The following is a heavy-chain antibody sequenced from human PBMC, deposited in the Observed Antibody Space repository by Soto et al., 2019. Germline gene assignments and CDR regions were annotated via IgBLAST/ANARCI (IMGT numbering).Heavy chain of an antibody. CDR3: ARGRRELVSPRYYYYYGMDV. V-gene: IGHV4-61*01. CDR2: MYDSGST. CDR1: GGSVSSGSFY. Sequence: QVQLQESGPGLVKPSETLSHTCTVSGGSVSSGSFYWSWIRQPPGKGLEWIGYMYDSGSTNYNPSLKRRVTISVDTSKSQFSLRLNSVSPADTAVYYCARGRRELVSPRYYYYYGMDVWGQGTTVTVSS. J-gene: IGHJ6*02. D-gene: IGHD6-6*01.